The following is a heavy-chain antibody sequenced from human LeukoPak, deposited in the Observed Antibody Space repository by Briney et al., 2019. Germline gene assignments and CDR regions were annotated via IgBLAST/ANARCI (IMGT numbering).Heavy chain of an antibody. CDR1: GYTFTSYY. V-gene: IGHV1-46*01. J-gene: IGHJ4*02. CDR3: ARDPVAGHLDY. CDR2: INPSGGST. D-gene: IGHD6-19*01. Sequence: GASVKVSCKASGYTFTSYYMHWVRQAPGQGLEWMGIINPSGGSTSYAPKFQGRVTMTRDTSTSTVYMELSSLRSEDTAVYYCARDPVAGHLDYWGQGTLVTVSS.